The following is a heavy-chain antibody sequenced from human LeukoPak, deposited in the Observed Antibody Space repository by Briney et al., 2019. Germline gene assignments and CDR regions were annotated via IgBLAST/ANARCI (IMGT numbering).Heavy chain of an antibody. D-gene: IGHD3-16*02. CDR3: ARLRMITFGGVIAATD. V-gene: IGHV5-51*01. CDR2: IYPGDSDT. CDR1: GYSFTSYW. Sequence: GESLKISCKGSGYSFTSYWIGWVRQMPGKGLEWMGIIYPGDSDTRYSPSFQGQVTISADKSTSTAYLQWSSLKASDTAMYYCARLRMITFGGVIAATDWGQGTLVTVSS. J-gene: IGHJ4*02.